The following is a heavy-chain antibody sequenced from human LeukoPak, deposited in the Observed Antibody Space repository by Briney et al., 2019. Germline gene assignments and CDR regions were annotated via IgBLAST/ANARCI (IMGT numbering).Heavy chain of an antibody. CDR1: GGSFSGYY. Sequence: SETLSLTCAVYGGSFSGYYWSWIRQPPGKGLEWIGSIYHSGSTYYNPSLKSRVTISVDTSKNQFSLKLSSVTAADTAVYYCARLERLGGPDYWGQGTLVTVSS. D-gene: IGHD1-1*01. CDR2: IYHSGST. V-gene: IGHV4-34*01. J-gene: IGHJ4*02. CDR3: ARLERLGGPDY.